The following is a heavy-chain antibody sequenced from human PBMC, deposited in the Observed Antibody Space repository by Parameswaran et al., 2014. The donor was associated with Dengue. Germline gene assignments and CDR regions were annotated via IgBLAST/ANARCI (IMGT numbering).Heavy chain of an antibody. Sequence: VRQAPGKGLEWIGSIYYSGSTYYNPSLKSRVTISVDTSKNQFSLKLSSVTAADTAVYYCARSLGGITMVRGQAESDYWGQGTLVTVSS. CDR3: ARSLGGITMVRGQAESDY. CDR2: IYYSGST. J-gene: IGHJ4*02. V-gene: IGHV4-39*01. D-gene: IGHD3-10*01.